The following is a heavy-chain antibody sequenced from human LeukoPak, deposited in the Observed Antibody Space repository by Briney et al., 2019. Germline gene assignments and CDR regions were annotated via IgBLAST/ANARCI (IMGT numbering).Heavy chain of an antibody. V-gene: IGHV4-30-4*01. J-gene: IGHJ3*02. D-gene: IGHD3-22*01. CDR1: GGSISSGDYY. CDR3: ARDLEDTMNFDI. Sequence: SQTLSLTCTVSGGSISSGDYYWSWIRQPPGKGLEWIGHIYYSGSTYYNPSLKSRVTISVDTSKNQFSLKLSSVTAADTAVYYCARDLEDTMNFDIWGQGTMVTVSS. CDR2: IYYSGST.